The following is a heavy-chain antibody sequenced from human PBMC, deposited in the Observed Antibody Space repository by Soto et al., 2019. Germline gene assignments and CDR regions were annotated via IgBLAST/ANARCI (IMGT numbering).Heavy chain of an antibody. CDR2: INAGNGNT. J-gene: IGHJ5*02. CDR1: GYTFTSYA. CDR3: ARDIVVPAAIASGGCFDP. Sequence: SVKDSCKASGYTFTSYAMHWVRQAPVQRLEWMGWINAGNGNTKYSQKFQGRVTITRDTSASTAYMELSSLRSEDTAVYYCARDIVVPAAIASGGCFDPWGQGTLVTVSS. D-gene: IGHD2-2*01. V-gene: IGHV1-3*01.